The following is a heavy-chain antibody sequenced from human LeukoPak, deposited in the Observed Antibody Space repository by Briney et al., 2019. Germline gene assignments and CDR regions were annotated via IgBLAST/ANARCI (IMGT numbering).Heavy chain of an antibody. CDR3: ARAHYGSGSYYYYYYGMDV. Sequence: ASVKVSCKASGGTFSSYAISWVRQAPGQGLEWMGGIIPIFGTANNAQKFQGRVTITADESTSTAYMELSSLRSEDTAVYYCARAHYGSGSYYYYYYGMDVWGKGTTVTVSS. CDR1: GGTFSSYA. V-gene: IGHV1-69*13. CDR2: IIPIFGTA. D-gene: IGHD3-10*01. J-gene: IGHJ6*04.